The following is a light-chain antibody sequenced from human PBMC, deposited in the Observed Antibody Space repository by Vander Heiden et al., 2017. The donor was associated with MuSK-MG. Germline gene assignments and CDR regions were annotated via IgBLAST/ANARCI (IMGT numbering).Light chain of an antibody. CDR2: KAS. CDR1: QSIGSW. CDR3: QQDNNSPFT. Sequence: DIQMTQSPSTLSASVGDRVTITCRASQSIGSWLAWYQQKPGKAPKLLIYKASTLESGVPSRFSGSGSGTEFTLTISSLQPDDFATYYCQQDNNSPFTFGQGTKMEIK. V-gene: IGKV1-5*03. J-gene: IGKJ2*01.